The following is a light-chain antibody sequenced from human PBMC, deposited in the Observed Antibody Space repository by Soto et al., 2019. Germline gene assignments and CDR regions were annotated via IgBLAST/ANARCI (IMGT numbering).Light chain of an antibody. J-gene: IGLJ1*01. CDR1: SNDVGGYNY. CDR3: SSFAVSNSFV. CDR2: EVN. Sequence: QSVLTQPPSASGSPGQSVTISCTGTSNDVGGYNYVSWYQQHPGKAPKLMIYEVNKRPSGVPDRFSGSKSGNTASLTVSGLEAEDAADYYCSSFAVSNSFVFGTGTKLTVL. V-gene: IGLV2-8*01.